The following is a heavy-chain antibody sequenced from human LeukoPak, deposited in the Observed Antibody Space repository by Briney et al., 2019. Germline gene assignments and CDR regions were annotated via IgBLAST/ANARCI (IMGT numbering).Heavy chain of an antibody. V-gene: IGHV1-2*06. CDR3: AKGNYYFDY. Sequence: ASVKISCKASGYTFINYYMHWVRQAPGQGLEWMGRINPKSGDTHSARNFQGRVTMTRDTSITTTYMELSRLTSDDTAVYYCAKGNYYFDYWGQGTLVTVSS. J-gene: IGHJ4*02. CDR1: GYTFINYY. CDR2: INPKSGDT.